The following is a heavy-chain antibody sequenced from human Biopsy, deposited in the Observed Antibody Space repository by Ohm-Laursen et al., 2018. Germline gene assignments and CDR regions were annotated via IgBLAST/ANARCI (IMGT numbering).Heavy chain of an antibody. J-gene: IGHJ4*02. CDR3: ARGRRTSGWPYFDN. V-gene: IGHV4-4*07. CDR2: IYTSGSP. Sequence: TLSLTSTVSGDSINNYYWSWIRQPAGKGLEWIGRIYTSGSPNYNLSLESRVTMSVDTSKNQFYLKLYSVTAADTAVYYCARGRRTSGWPYFDNWGQGALVIVSP. CDR1: GDSINNYY. D-gene: IGHD6-19*01.